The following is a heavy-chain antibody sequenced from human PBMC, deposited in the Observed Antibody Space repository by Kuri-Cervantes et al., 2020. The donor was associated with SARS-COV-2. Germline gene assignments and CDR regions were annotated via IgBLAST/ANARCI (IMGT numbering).Heavy chain of an antibody. J-gene: IGHJ4*02. Sequence: SETLSLTCTVSGGSISSHYWSWIRQPPGKGLEWIGYIYYSGSTNYNPSLKSRVTMSVDTSKNQFSLKLSSVTAADTAVYYCARADYSSSWFDYWGQGTLVTVSS. V-gene: IGHV4-59*11. D-gene: IGHD6-13*01. CDR1: GGSISSHY. CDR2: IYYSGST. CDR3: ARADYSSSWFDY.